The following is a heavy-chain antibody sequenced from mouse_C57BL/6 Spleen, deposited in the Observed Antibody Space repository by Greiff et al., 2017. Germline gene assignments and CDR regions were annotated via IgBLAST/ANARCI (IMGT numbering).Heavy chain of an antibody. CDR3: ARSGGFGGYFDV. Sequence: QVQLQQPGAELVRPGSSVKLSCKASGYTFTSYWMAWVQQRPGQGLEWIGNIYPSDSETHYNQKFKDKATLTVDKSSSTAYMQLSMLTSEDSAVYYCARSGGFGGYFDVWGTGTTVTVSS. CDR2: IYPSDSET. D-gene: IGHD3-1*01. CDR1: GYTFTSYW. J-gene: IGHJ1*03. V-gene: IGHV1-61*01.